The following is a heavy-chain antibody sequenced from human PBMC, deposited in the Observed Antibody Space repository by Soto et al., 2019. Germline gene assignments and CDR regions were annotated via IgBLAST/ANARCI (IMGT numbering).Heavy chain of an antibody. V-gene: IGHV4-30-2*03. CDR3: ARHGYTSGLTYLAY. CDR2: IYNRGST. Sequence: LQTLRLSRGVVWGHIGSRGDCRSWIRQPPGKGLEWIGSIYNRGSTYSNPSLKSRLTTSVDTSKNQFSLKLSSVTAADTAVYYCARHGYTSGLTYLAYWGQGSLVTV. J-gene: IGHJ4*02. CDR1: WGHIGSRGDC. D-gene: IGHD6-19*01.